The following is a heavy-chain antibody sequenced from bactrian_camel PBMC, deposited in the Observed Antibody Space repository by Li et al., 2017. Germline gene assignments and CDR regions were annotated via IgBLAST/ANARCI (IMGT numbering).Heavy chain of an antibody. CDR3: AARASPLPTCNTQSSYDF. CDR1: GDLERRNC. Sequence: HVQLVESGGGSVPAGESLTLSCAASGDLERRNCIGWFRQSPGKEREGLGTIKTDGATDYADSVKGRFIISQDNAKNTLYLQMNSLKSDDTGMYYCAARASPLPTCNTQSSYDFWGQGTQVTVS. CDR2: IKTDGAT. J-gene: IGHJ4*01. V-gene: IGHV3S54*01. D-gene: IGHD1*01.